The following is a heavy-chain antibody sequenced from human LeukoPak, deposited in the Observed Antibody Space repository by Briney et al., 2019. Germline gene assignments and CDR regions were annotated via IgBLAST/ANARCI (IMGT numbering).Heavy chain of an antibody. CDR3: ARHLSGVTGYTYGRGIDY. Sequence: GGSLRLSCEASGFTFTNAWMNWVRQAPGKGPEWVGRMKSKRDGGATEYAAPVKGRFTISRDDSKNTVYLQMISLRAEDTAVYYCARHLSGVTGYTYGRGIDYWGQGTLVTVSS. CDR1: GFTFTNAW. J-gene: IGHJ4*02. D-gene: IGHD5-18*01. CDR2: MKSKRDGGAT. V-gene: IGHV3-15*01.